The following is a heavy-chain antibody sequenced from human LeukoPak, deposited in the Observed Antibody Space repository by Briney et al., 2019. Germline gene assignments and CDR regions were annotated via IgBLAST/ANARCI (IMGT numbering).Heavy chain of an antibody. CDR2: ISYDGSNK. CDR1: GFTFSSYG. D-gene: IGHD5-12*01. V-gene: IGHV3-30*03. CDR3: ASLPLRDIVANH. Sequence: GGSLRLSCAASGFTFSSYGMHWVRQAPGKGLERVAVISYDGSNKYYADSVKGRFTISRDNSKNTLYLQMNSLRAEDTAVYYCASLPLRDIVANHWGQGTLVTVSS. J-gene: IGHJ4*01.